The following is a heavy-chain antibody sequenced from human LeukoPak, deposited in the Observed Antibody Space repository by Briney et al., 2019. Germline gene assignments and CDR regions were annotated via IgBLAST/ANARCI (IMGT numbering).Heavy chain of an antibody. CDR1: GVSISSSNSY. Sequence: PSETLSLTCTVSGVSISSSNSYWGWIRQPPGKGLEWIGSIYYSGNTYYNASLKSQVSISIDTSKNQFSLRLTSVTAADTAVYYCARLMKGILITSYYFDYWGQGTLVTVSS. CDR2: IYYSGNT. V-gene: IGHV4-39*01. D-gene: IGHD3-3*02. J-gene: IGHJ4*02. CDR3: ARLMKGILITSYYFDY.